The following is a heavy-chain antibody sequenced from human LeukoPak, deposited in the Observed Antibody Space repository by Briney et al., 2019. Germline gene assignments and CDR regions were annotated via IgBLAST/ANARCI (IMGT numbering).Heavy chain of an antibody. D-gene: IGHD5-18*01. Sequence: GASVKVSCKASGYTFTSYGISWVRQAPGQGLEWMGWINPNSGGTNYAQKFQGRVTMTRDTSISTAYMELSRLRSDDTAVYYCARGGYSYGKYFQHWGQGTLVTVSS. V-gene: IGHV1-2*02. CDR3: ARGGYSYGKYFQH. CDR2: INPNSGGT. CDR1: GYTFTSYG. J-gene: IGHJ1*01.